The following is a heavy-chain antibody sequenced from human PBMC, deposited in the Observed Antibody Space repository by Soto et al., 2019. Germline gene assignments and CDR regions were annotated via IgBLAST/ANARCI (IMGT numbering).Heavy chain of an antibody. V-gene: IGHV3-33*01. CDR2: IWYDGSNK. CDR1: GFTFSSYG. CDR3: ARQQRGDIVVVPAIIRRSYYYYYMDV. J-gene: IGHJ6*03. Sequence: GGSLRLSCAASGFTFSSYGMHWVRQAPGKGLEWVAVIWYDGSNKYYADSVKGRFTISRDNSKNTLYLQMNSLRAEDTAVYYCARQQRGDIVVVPAIIRRSYYYYYMDVWGKGTTVTVSS. D-gene: IGHD2-2*01.